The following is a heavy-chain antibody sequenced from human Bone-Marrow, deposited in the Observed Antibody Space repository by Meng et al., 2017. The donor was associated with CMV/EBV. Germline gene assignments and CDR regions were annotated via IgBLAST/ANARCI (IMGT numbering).Heavy chain of an antibody. V-gene: IGHV3-53*01. Sequence: GESLKISCAASGFTFSSYAMSWVRQAPGKGLEWVSVIYSGGSTYYADSVKGRFTISRDNSKNTLYLQMNSLRAEDTAVYYCASWKVARQYYYYYYGMDVWGQGTTVTVSS. CDR1: GFTFSSYA. J-gene: IGHJ6*02. D-gene: IGHD5-12*01. CDR2: IYSGGST. CDR3: ASWKVARQYYYYYYGMDV.